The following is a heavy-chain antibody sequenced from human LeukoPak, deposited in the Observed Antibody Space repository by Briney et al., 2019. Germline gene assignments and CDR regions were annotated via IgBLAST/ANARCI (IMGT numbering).Heavy chain of an antibody. V-gene: IGHV4-34*01. J-gene: IGHJ3*02. CDR3: ARGLMRLGSCTSTTFYAGAFDI. CDR2: INHSGNT. Sequence: PSETLSLTCAVYGASFSGYYWTWIRQAPGKGLEWIGEINHSGNTNFNPSLESRVTISVDTSKNQFSLKLTSVTAADTAVYFCARGLMRLGSCTSTTFYAGAFDIWGQGTMVTVSS. CDR1: GASFSGYY. D-gene: IGHD2-2*01.